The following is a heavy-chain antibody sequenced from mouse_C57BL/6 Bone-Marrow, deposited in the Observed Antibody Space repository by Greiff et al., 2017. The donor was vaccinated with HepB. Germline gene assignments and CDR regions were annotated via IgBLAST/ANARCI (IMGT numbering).Heavy chain of an antibody. V-gene: IGHV1-26*01. CDR3: AIGRLRRGSFSY. D-gene: IGHD2-4*01. CDR1: GYTFTDYY. Sequence: VQLQQSGPELVKPGASVKISCKASGYTFTDYYMNWVKQSHGKSLEWIGDINPNNGGTSYNQKFKGKATLTVDKSSSTAYMELRSLTSEDSAVYYCAIGRLRRGSFSYWGQGTTLTVSS. CDR2: INPNNGGT. J-gene: IGHJ2*01.